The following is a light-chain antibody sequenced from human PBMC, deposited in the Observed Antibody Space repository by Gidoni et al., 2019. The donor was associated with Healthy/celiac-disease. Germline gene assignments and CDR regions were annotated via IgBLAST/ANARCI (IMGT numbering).Light chain of an antibody. CDR1: SSDVGGYNY. Sequence: QFALTQLPPASGSPAQPVTTPCTGTSSDVGGYNYVSWYHQHPGKAPKLMIYEISKRPSGVPDRFSGSKSGNTASLTVSGLQAEDEADYYCSSYAGSNRAVFGGGTKLTVL. CDR2: EIS. J-gene: IGLJ2*01. CDR3: SSYAGSNRAV. V-gene: IGLV2-8*01.